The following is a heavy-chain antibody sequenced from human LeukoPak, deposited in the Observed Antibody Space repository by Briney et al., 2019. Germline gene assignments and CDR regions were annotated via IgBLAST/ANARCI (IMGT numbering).Heavy chain of an antibody. CDR3: ARELSMEDPFTPKNHDSSFGDAFDI. V-gene: IGHV1-46*01. CDR1: GYIFTTYF. J-gene: IGHJ3*02. Sequence: ASVKVSCKASGYIFTTYFIHWVRQPPGQGLEWMGIINPSGGSTSYAQKFQGRVTMTRDMSTSTVYMALFSLRSEDTAVYYCARELSMEDPFTPKNHDSSFGDAFDIWGQGTMVTVSS. D-gene: IGHD3-22*01. CDR2: INPSGGST.